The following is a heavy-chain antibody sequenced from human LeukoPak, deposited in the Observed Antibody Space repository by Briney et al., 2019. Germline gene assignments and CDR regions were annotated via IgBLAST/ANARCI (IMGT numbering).Heavy chain of an antibody. D-gene: IGHD1-1*01. CDR1: GFTFSSYW. Sequence: GGSLRLSCAASGFTFSSYWMHWVRQAPGKGLVWVSAISGSGGSTYYAGSVKGRFTISRDNSKNTLYLQMNSLRAEDTAVYYCAKLAGTTRDMYYFDYWGQGTLVTVSS. V-gene: IGHV3-23*01. CDR3: AKLAGTTRDMYYFDY. J-gene: IGHJ4*02. CDR2: ISGSGGST.